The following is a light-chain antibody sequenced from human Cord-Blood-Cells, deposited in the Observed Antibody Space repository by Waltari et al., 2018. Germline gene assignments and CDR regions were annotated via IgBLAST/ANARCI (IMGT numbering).Light chain of an antibody. Sequence: DVVMTQFPLSLPVTTGEPASISCGSSQRLLYSNAYNYLDWYLQKTGQSPQLLIYLGSNRASGVPDRFSGSSSGTDYTLKISRVEDEDVGVYCCMRGIRTPYSFGQGTKLEI. CDR3: MRGIRTPYS. CDR1: QRLLYSNAYNY. J-gene: IGKJ2*03. V-gene: IGKV2-28*01. CDR2: LGS.